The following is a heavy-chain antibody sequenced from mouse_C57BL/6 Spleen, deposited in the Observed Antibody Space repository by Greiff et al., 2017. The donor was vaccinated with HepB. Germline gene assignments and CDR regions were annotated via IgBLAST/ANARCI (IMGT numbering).Heavy chain of an antibody. CDR1: GFTFSNYW. Sequence: VQLKESGGGLVQPGGSMKLSCVASGFTFSNYWMNWVRQSPEKGLEWVAQIRLKSDNYATHYAESVKGRFTISRDDSKSSVYLQMNNLRAEDTGIYYCTAHFYAMDYWGQGTSVTVSS. CDR3: TAHFYAMDY. V-gene: IGHV6-3*01. CDR2: IRLKSDNYAT. J-gene: IGHJ4*01.